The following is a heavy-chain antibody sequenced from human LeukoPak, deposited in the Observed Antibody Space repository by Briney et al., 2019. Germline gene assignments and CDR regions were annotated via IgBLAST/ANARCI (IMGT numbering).Heavy chain of an antibody. CDR2: IYYNGIT. D-gene: IGHD3-9*01. CDR1: GDSISSGDYY. V-gene: IGHV4-30-4*01. Sequence: SQTLSLTCTVSGDSISSGDYYWTWIRQPPGKGLEWIGYIYYNGITYYNPSLKSRVTISVDQPKKQFSLKLSSVTAADTAAYYCAGAVTGYYLSHYYFPYWGRGTLVTVSS. J-gene: IGHJ4*02. CDR3: AGAVTGYYLSHYYFPY.